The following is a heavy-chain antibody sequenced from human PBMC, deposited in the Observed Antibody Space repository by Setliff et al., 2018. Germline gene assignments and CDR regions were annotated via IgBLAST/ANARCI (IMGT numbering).Heavy chain of an antibody. V-gene: IGHV4-38-2*02. CDR1: GYSISSGYY. CDR2: IYHSGST. CDR3: ARVGDSSGWYFSRYFDY. Sequence: SETLSLTCTVSGYSISSGYYWGWIWQPPGKGLEWIGSIYHSGSTYYNPSLKSRVTISVDTSKNQFSLKLSSVTAADTAVYYCARVGDSSGWYFSRYFDYWGQGTLVTVSS. D-gene: IGHD6-19*01. J-gene: IGHJ4*02.